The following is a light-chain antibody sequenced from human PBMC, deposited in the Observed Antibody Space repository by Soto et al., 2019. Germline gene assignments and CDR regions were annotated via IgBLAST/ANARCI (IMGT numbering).Light chain of an antibody. J-gene: IGLJ3*02. V-gene: IGLV8-61*01. CDR3: VLYLGSGIWE. CDR1: SGSVSTNYY. CDR2: NTN. Sequence: QAVVTQEPSFSVSPGGTVTLTCGLSSGSVSTNYYPSWYQQTPGQAPRTLIYNTNTRSSGVPDRFSGSILGNKVALTITGAQADDESDYYCVLYLGSGIWEFGGGTQLTVL.